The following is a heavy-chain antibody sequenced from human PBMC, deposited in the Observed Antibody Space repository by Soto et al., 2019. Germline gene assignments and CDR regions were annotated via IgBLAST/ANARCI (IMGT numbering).Heavy chain of an antibody. V-gene: IGHV3-49*04. CDR3: TRARGPLYYYYGMDV. CDR2: IRSKAYGGTT. CDR1: GFTFGDYA. Sequence: GGSLRLSCTASGFTFGDYAMSWVRQAPGKGLEWVGFIRSKAYGGTTEYAASVKGRFTISRDDSKSIAYLQMNSLKTEDTAVYYCTRARGPLYYYYGMDVWGQGTTVTV. J-gene: IGHJ6*02.